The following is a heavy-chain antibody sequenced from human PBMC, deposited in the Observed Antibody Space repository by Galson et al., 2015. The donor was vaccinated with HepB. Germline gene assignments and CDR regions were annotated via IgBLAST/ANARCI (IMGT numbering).Heavy chain of an antibody. J-gene: IGHJ4*02. CDR2: IYYSGST. Sequence: SETLSLTCTISGGSISSYYWSWIRQPPGKGLEWIGYIYYSGSTNYNPSLKSRVTISVDTSKNQFSLKLSSVTAADTAVYYCARVDMAGLSFDYWGQGTLVTVSS. V-gene: IGHV4-59*01. CDR1: GGSISSYY. CDR3: ARVDMAGLSFDY. D-gene: IGHD6-19*01.